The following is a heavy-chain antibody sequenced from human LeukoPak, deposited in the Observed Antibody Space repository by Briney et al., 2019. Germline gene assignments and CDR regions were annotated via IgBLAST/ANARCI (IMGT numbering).Heavy chain of an antibody. CDR1: GFTFSSYA. Sequence: GGSLRLSCAASGFTFSSYAVSWVRQAPGKGLEWVSSIYAGGSTYYADSVRGRFTISRDNSKNTVYLQMNSLRDEDTAVYYCARGRQITGTYYPYDYWGQGTLVTVSS. CDR3: ARGRQITGTYYPYDY. D-gene: IGHD1-26*01. CDR2: IYAGGST. J-gene: IGHJ4*02. V-gene: IGHV3-66*01.